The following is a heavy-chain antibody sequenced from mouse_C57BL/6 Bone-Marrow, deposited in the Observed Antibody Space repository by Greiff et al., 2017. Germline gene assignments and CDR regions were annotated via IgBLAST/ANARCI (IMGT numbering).Heavy chain of an antibody. D-gene: IGHD2-3*01. CDR1: GFNIKDDY. CDR3: THGYYALWFAY. CDR2: IDPENGDT. J-gene: IGHJ3*01. V-gene: IGHV14-4*01. Sequence: VQLQQSGAELVRPGASVKLSCTASGFNIKDDYMHWVKQRPEQGLEWIGWIDPENGDTEYASKFQGKATITADTSSNTAYLQLSSLTSEDTAVDYCTHGYYALWFAYWGQGTLVTVSA.